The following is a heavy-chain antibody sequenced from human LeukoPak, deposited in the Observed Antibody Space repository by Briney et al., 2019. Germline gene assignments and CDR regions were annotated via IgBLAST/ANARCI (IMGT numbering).Heavy chain of an antibody. CDR1: GFTFSSYT. CDR2: INTKNKAI. V-gene: IGHV3-48*01. Sequence: GGSLRLSCAASGFTFSSYTMNWIRQAPGKGLEWISFINTKNKAIYYADSVKGRFTISRDNARNLLHLQMNSLRAEDTALYFCVRDQDWAFDYWGQGTLVTVSS. CDR3: VRDQDWAFDY. D-gene: IGHD3-9*01. J-gene: IGHJ4*02.